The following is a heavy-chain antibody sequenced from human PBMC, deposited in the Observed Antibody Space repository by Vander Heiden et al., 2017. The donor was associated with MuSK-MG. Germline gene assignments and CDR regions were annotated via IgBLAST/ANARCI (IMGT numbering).Heavy chain of an antibody. D-gene: IGHD6-13*01. CDR2: ISTSGTT. V-gene: IGHV4-61*02. J-gene: IGHJ5*02. CDR3: ALRRYTTNWDNWFDP. CDR1: GASISSGDYY. Sequence: QVQLQESGPGLVKPSQTLSLTCTVSGASISSGDYYWTWIRQPAGKGLEWIGLISTSGTTLYNPSLRSRITMSVDVSQNQFSLNLRSVTAADTAVYFCALRRYTTNWDNWFDPWGQGILVTASS.